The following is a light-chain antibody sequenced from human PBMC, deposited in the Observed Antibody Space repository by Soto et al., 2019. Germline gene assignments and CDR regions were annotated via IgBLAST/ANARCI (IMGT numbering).Light chain of an antibody. J-gene: IGLJ2*01. V-gene: IGLV2-8*02. CDR1: SNDIGEYHY. Sequence: QSALTQPPSASRSPGQSVTIPCTGTSNDIGEYHYVSWYQQHPGKAPKLMIYEVTQRPSGVPHRFSGSKSGNTASLTVSGLQPEDEADYYCTSYAGSDNPVLFGGGTKVTVL. CDR2: EVT. CDR3: TSYAGSDNPVL.